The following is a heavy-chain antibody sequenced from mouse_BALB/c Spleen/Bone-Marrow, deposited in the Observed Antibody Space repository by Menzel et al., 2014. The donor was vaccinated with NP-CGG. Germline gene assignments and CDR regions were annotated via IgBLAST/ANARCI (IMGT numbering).Heavy chain of an antibody. CDR2: IWSGGST. CDR1: GFSLTSYG. CDR3: ARNQSNYVSWFAY. V-gene: IGHV2-2*02. Sequence: VQLQQSGPGLVQPSQSLSITCTASGFSLTSYGVHWVRQSPGKGLEWLGVIWSGGSTDYNAAFISRLSISKDNSKSQVFFKMNSLQANDTAIYYCARNQSNYVSWFAYWGQGTLVTVSA. J-gene: IGHJ3*01. D-gene: IGHD2-5*01.